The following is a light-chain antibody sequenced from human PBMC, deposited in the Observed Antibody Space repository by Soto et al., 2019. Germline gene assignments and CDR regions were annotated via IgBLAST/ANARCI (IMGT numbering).Light chain of an antibody. V-gene: IGLV2-8*01. J-gene: IGLJ1*01. CDR1: SSDVGQYNY. CDR2: EVS. Sequence: QSALTQPPSASGSPGQSVTISCTGTSSDVGQYNYISWYQQHPGKAPKLMIYEVSRRPLGVPDRFSGSKSGNTASLTVSGLQAADEADYYCSSYTGGTYVFGSGTKLTVL. CDR3: SSYTGGTYV.